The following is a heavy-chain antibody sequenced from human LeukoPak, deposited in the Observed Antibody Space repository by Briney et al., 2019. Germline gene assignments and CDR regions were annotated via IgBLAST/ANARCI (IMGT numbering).Heavy chain of an antibody. CDR3: AITIVSSGWFVSYYGMGV. CDR1: GGSISSYY. Sequence: SETLSLTCTVSGGSISSYYWSWIRQPAGKGLEWIERIYTSGSTNYNPSLKSRVTTSVDTSKNQFSLKLSSVTAADTAVYYCAITIVSSGWFVSYYGMGVWGQGTTVTVSS. CDR2: IYTSGST. J-gene: IGHJ6*02. D-gene: IGHD6-19*01. V-gene: IGHV4-4*07.